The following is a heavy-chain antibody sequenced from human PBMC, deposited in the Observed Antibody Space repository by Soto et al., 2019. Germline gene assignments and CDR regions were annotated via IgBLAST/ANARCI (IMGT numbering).Heavy chain of an antibody. CDR3: ARGGYSSGYIGYLDH. J-gene: IGHJ4*02. D-gene: IGHD5-18*01. Sequence: ASVKVSCKASGYAFRYYGIHWVRQAPGQRLEWMGWINADNGNTKYSQSFQGRVTITRDTSASTVYMELSSLKSEDTTLYFCARGGYSSGYIGYLDHWGQGTVVTVSS. CDR2: INADNGNT. V-gene: IGHV1-3*01. CDR1: GYAFRYYG.